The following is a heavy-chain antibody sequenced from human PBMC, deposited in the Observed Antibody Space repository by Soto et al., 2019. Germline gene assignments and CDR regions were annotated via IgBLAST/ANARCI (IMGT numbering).Heavy chain of an antibody. CDR2: IYYSGST. J-gene: IGHJ6*03. CDR3: ARHVYGDGLIYYYYMDV. CDR1: GGSISSSSYY. Sequence: SETLSLTCTVSGGSISSSSYYWGWIRQPPGKGLEWIGSIYYSGSTYYNPSLKSRVTISVDTSKNQFSLKLSSVTAADTAVYYCARHVYGDGLIYYYYMDVWGKGTTVTVSS. D-gene: IGHD4-17*01. V-gene: IGHV4-39*01.